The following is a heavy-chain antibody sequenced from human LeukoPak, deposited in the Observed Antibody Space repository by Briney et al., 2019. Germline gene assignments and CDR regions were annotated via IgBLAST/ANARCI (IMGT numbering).Heavy chain of an antibody. CDR1: GGSISSYY. V-gene: IGHV4-59*01. CDR2: AYYSGST. Sequence: SETLSLTCTVSGGSISSYYWSWIRQPPGKGLEWIGNAYYSGSTNYNPSLKSRVTISVDTSKNQFSLKLSSVTAVDTAVYYCARNPGPGYSSSWYGYWGQGTLVTVSS. D-gene: IGHD6-13*01. CDR3: ARNPGPGYSSSWYGY. J-gene: IGHJ4*02.